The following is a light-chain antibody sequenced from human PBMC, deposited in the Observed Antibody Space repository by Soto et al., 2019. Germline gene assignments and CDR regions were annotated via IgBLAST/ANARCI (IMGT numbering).Light chain of an antibody. V-gene: IGKV3-11*01. CDR3: QQRSNWPPAIT. J-gene: IGKJ5*01. CDR1: QSISSS. CDR2: DAS. Sequence: EIVLTQSPATLSLSPGERATLSCRASQSISSSLAWYQQKPGQAPRLLICDASNRATGIPARFSGSGSGTDFTLTISSLEPEDFAVYYCQQRSNWPPAITFGQGTRLEIK.